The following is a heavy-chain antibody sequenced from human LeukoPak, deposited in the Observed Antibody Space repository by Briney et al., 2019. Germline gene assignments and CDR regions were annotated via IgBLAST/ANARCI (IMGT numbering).Heavy chain of an antibody. CDR2: ISWNSGSI. Sequence: PGRSLRLSCAASGFTFDDYAMHWVRQAPGKGLEWVSGISWNSGSIGYADSVKGRFTISRDNAKNSPYLQMNSLRAEDTALYYCAKDRLAAAGTGLGYWGQGTLVTVSS. D-gene: IGHD6-13*01. CDR3: AKDRLAAAGTGLGY. CDR1: GFTFDDYA. V-gene: IGHV3-9*01. J-gene: IGHJ4*02.